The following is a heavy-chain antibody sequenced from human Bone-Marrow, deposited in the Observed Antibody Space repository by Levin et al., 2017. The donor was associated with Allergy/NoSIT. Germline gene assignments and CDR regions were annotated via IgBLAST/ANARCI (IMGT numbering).Heavy chain of an antibody. Sequence: PGGSLRLSCVASGFQFQDYAMHWVRQAPGRGLEWVSAITWDSVYTAYADAVQGRFTVSRDNANNALFLQMDSLQVEDTAFYYCAKSASGLVLTGSTIFDPWGEGTLVTVSS. CDR2: ITWDSVYT. V-gene: IGHV3-9*01. D-gene: IGHD3-9*01. CDR1: GFQFQDYA. CDR3: AKSASGLVLTGSTIFDP. J-gene: IGHJ5*02.